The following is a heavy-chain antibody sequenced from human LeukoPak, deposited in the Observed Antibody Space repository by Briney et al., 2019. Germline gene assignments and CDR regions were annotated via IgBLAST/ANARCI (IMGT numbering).Heavy chain of an antibody. CDR3: ARGYCSGGSCYQPFDY. Sequence: SETLSLTCTVSGGSISSYYWSWIRQPPGKGLEWTGYIYYSGSTNYNPSLNSRVTIPVDRSKNQFSLKLSSVTAADTAVYYCARGYCSGGSCYQPFDYWGQGTLVTVSS. CDR2: IYYSGST. J-gene: IGHJ4*02. CDR1: GGSISSYY. V-gene: IGHV4-59*12. D-gene: IGHD2-15*01.